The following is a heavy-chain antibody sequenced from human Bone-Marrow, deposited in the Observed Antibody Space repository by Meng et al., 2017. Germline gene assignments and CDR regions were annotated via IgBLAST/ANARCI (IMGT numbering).Heavy chain of an antibody. CDR2: INRSGST. D-gene: IGHD3-22*01. J-gene: IGHJ6*02. CDR3: ARQNYDSSGYLYYYYYYGMDV. Sequence: SETLSLTCAVYGGSFSGYYWTWIRQPPGKGLEWIGEINRSGSTNCNPPLKSRVTISVDTSKNQFSLKLSSVTAADTAVYYCARQNYDSSGYLYYYYYYGMDVWGQGTTVTVSS. CDR1: GGSFSGYY. V-gene: IGHV4-34*01.